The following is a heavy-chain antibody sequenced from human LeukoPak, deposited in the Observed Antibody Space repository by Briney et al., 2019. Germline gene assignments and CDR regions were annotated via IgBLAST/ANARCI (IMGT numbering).Heavy chain of an antibody. CDR2: VSGSGSST. Sequence: PGGSLTPSGAASGFTFSSYAISWVRQAPGKGLEWVSSVSGSGSSTYYADSVKGRFTISRDNSKNTLYLQMNSLRAEDTAVYYCAKDQRGYWRILRHWCQQTQLTISS. CDR1: GFTFSSYA. J-gene: IGHJ4*02. D-gene: IGHD2-8*02. CDR3: AKDQRGYWRILRH. V-gene: IGHV3-23*01.